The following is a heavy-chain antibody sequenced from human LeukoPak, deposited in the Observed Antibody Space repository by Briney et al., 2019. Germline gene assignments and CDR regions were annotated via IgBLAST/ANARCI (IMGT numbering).Heavy chain of an antibody. CDR3: ARGAYYYGSGSKKYYFDY. CDR2: ISSSSSTI. Sequence: GGSLRLSCSASGFTFSSYSMNWVRQAPGKGLEWVSYISSSSSTIYYADSVKGRFTISRDNAKNSLYLQMNSLRAEDTAVYYCARGAYYYGSGSKKYYFDYWGQGTLVTVSS. V-gene: IGHV3-48*04. D-gene: IGHD3-10*01. CDR1: GFTFSSYS. J-gene: IGHJ4*02.